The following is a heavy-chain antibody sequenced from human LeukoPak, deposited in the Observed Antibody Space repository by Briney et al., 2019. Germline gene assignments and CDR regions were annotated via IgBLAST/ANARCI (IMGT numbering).Heavy chain of an antibody. CDR2: FYTGGTT. V-gene: IGHV4-4*07. CDR1: GGSISSYY. D-gene: IGHD4-23*01. Sequence: PSETLSLTCTVSGGSISSYYWSWIRQPAGKGLEWIGRFYTGGTTNYNPSLKSRVTISFDTSKNQFSLRLSSVTAADTAVYYCARDPNSALWGQGTLVTVSS. J-gene: IGHJ4*02. CDR3: ARDPNSAL.